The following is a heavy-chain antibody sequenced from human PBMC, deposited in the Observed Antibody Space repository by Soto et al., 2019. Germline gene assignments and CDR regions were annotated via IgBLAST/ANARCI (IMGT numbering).Heavy chain of an antibody. CDR2: VTAYNDNV. D-gene: IGHD3-3*01. Sequence: QIQLVQSGAEVKKPGASVKVSCKVSGYKFTSYGINWVRQAPGQGLEWMGWVTAYNDNVKYAEKFQGRVTMTADTATTTAYMELRDLRPDDTAVFYCARYDFWSGYEHDHWGQGTLVTVAS. J-gene: IGHJ5*02. CDR1: GYKFTSYG. V-gene: IGHV1-18*01. CDR3: ARYDFWSGYEHDH.